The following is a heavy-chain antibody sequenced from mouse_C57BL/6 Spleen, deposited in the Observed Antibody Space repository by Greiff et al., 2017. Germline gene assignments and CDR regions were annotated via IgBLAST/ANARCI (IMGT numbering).Heavy chain of an antibody. Sequence: QVQLQQPGAELVRPGSSVKLSCKASGYTFTSYWMDWVKQSPGQGLEWIGNIYPSDSETHYNQKFKDKATLTVDKSSSTAYMQLSSLTSEDSAVYYCARSSNYYDYPWFAYWGQGTLVTVSA. J-gene: IGHJ3*01. D-gene: IGHD2-4*01. V-gene: IGHV1-61*01. CDR2: IYPSDSET. CDR1: GYTFTSYW. CDR3: ARSSNYYDYPWFAY.